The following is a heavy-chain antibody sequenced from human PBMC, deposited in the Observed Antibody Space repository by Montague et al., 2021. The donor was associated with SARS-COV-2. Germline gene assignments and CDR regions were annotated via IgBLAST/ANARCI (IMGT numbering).Heavy chain of an antibody. J-gene: IGHJ4*02. D-gene: IGHD6-13*01. CDR2: IDYSGST. CDR1: GGSISSGGYY. V-gene: IGHV4-31*03. CDR3: ARDVGWYSSSWFDY. Sequence: TLSPTRTLSGGSISSGGYYWSWIRQHPGKGLEWIGYIDYSGSTYYXPSLESRVTISVDTSKNQFSLKLSSVTAADTAVYYCARDVGWYSSSWFDYWGQGTLVTVSS.